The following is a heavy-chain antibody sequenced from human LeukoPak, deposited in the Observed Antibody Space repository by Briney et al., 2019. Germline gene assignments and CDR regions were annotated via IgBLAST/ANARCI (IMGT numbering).Heavy chain of an antibody. J-gene: IGHJ4*02. V-gene: IGHV4-34*01. D-gene: IGHD3-10*01. CDR1: GGSFSGYY. CDR3: ARRTFPSPLVRSYYFDY. Sequence: SETLSLTCAVYGGSFSGYYWSWIRQPPGKGLEWIGEINHSGSTNYNPSLKSRVTISVDTSKNQFSLKLSSVTAADTAVYYCARRTFPSPLVRSYYFDYWGQGTLATVSS. CDR2: INHSGST.